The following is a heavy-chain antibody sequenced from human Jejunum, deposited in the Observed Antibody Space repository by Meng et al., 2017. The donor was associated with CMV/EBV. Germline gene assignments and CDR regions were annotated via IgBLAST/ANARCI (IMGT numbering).Heavy chain of an antibody. J-gene: IGHJ4*02. CDR2: FYPADSDT. V-gene: IGHV5-51*01. D-gene: IGHD3-22*01. CDR1: W. CDR3: ARHHFYYYDSSGYLNLYNFDY. Sequence: WFAWVRQMPGKGLEWMGSFYPADSDTSYSPSFQGQVTISTDKSISTAYLQWSSLKASDTAMYYCARHHFYYYDSSGYLNLYNFDYWGQGTLVTVSS.